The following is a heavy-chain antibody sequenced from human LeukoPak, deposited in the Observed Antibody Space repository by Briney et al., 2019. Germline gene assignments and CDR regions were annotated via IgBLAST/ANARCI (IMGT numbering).Heavy chain of an antibody. CDR1: DGSISIYY. J-gene: IGHJ4*02. D-gene: IGHD3-10*01. V-gene: IGHV4-4*08. CDR3: VRDRESTY. CDR2: VYSSGNT. Sequence: SETLSLTCTVSDGSISIYYWSWIRQPPGKGLEWIGYVYSSGNTNYSPSLKGRAIISADTSKNQISLKLTSVTAADTAVYYCVRDRESTYWGQGILVTVSS.